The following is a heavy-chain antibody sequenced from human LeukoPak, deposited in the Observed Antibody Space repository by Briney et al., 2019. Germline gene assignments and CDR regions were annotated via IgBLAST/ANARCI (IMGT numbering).Heavy chain of an antibody. V-gene: IGHV1-2*02. CDR3: ARGSLGSSWYSPAGPGDY. D-gene: IGHD6-13*01. Sequence: GASVKVSCKAAGYTFTGYYMHWVRQAPGQGLEWMGWINPNSGGTNYAQTFQGRVTMTRDTSISTAYMELSRRRSDDTAVYYCARGSLGSSWYSPAGPGDYWGQGTLVTVSS. J-gene: IGHJ4*02. CDR2: INPNSGGT. CDR1: GYTFTGYY.